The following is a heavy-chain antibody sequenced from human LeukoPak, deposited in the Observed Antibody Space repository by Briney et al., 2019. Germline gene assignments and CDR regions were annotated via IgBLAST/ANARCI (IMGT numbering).Heavy chain of an antibody. CDR3: ARAVRGVGSDY. CDR1: GFTFSSHG. V-gene: IGHV3-33*01. D-gene: IGHD3-10*01. Sequence: GGSLRLSCAASGFTFSSHGVHWVRQAPGKGLEWVAVIWYDGSNKYYADSVKGRFTISRDDSKNTLYLQMNSLRVEDTAVYYCARAVRGVGSDYWGQGTLVTVSS. J-gene: IGHJ4*02. CDR2: IWYDGSNK.